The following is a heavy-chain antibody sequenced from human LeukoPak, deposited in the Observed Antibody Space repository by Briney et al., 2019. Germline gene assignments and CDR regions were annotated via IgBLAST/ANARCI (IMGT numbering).Heavy chain of an antibody. CDR3: ARRNRSGWYFDY. J-gene: IGHJ4*02. Sequence: PSETLSLTCTVSGGSISSYYWSWIRQPPGKGLEWIGYIYYSGSTNYNPSLKSRVTISVDTSKNQFSLKLSSVTAADTAVYYCARRNRSGWYFDYWGQGTLVTVSS. CDR1: GGSISSYY. V-gene: IGHV4-59*01. CDR2: IYYSGST. D-gene: IGHD6-19*01.